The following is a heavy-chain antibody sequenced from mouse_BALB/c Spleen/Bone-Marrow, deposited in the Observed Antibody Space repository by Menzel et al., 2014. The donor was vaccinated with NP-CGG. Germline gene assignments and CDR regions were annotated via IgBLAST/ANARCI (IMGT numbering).Heavy chain of an antibody. D-gene: IGHD1-2*01. CDR1: GFDFSGYW. CDR2: INPGSSTI. J-gene: IGHJ3*01. V-gene: IGHV4-1*02. CDR3: ARRHYYGYFAY. Sequence: EVQLVESGGGLVQPGGSLKLSCAASGFDFSGYWMSWVRQAPGKGLEWIGEINPGSSTINYTPSLKDKFIISRDNAKNTLYLQMSKVRSEDTALYYCARRHYYGYFAYWGQGTLVTVSA.